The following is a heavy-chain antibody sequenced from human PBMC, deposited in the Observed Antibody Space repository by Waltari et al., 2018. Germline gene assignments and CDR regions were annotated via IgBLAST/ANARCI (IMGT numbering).Heavy chain of an antibody. D-gene: IGHD2-15*01. CDR2: INHSGST. V-gene: IGHV4-34*01. CDR1: GGSFSGYY. J-gene: IGHJ4*02. CDR3: ARGRAVGYCSGGSCYSVGSALDY. Sequence: QVQLQQWGAGLLKPSETLSLTCAVYGGSFSGYYWSWIRQPPGKGLEWIGEINHSGSTNYNPSLKSRVTISVDTSKNQFSLKLSSVTAADTAVYYCARGRAVGYCSGGSCYSVGSALDYWGQGTLVTVSS.